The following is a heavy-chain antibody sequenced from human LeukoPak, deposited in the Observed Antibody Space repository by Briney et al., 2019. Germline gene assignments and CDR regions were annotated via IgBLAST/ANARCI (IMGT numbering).Heavy chain of an antibody. D-gene: IGHD2-2*02. V-gene: IGHV3-48*01. CDR2: ITSSSSTI. CDR1: GFTFSSYN. J-gene: IGHJ4*02. CDR3: ARDRYCTGTTCYTADY. Sequence: EPGGSLRLSCTASGFTFSSYNMNWVRQAPGKGLEWISYITSSSSTIYYAESVKGRFIISRDNAKNSLYLQMNSLRAEDTAVYYCARDRYCTGTTCYTADYWGQGTLVTVSS.